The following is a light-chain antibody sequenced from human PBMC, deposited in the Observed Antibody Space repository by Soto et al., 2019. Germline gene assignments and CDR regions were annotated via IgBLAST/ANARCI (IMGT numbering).Light chain of an antibody. CDR2: DVS. CDR3: CSFAGSSTFV. V-gene: IGLV2-11*01. Sequence: QSALTQPRSVSGSPGQSVTISCTGASSDVGGYNYVSWYQQHPGKVPKLMIYDVSKRPSGVPDRFSGSKSGNTASLTISGLRAEDEADYYCCSFAGSSTFVFGSGTKLTVL. CDR1: SSDVGGYNY. J-gene: IGLJ1*01.